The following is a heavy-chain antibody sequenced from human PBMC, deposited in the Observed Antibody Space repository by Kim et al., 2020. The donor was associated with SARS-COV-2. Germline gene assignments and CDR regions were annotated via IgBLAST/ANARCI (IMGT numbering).Heavy chain of an antibody. CDR1: GFTFSSYE. V-gene: IGHV3-48*03. CDR3: ARDLVDYDFWSGYLGNYFDY. J-gene: IGHJ4*02. D-gene: IGHD3-3*01. CDR2: ISSSGSTI. Sequence: GGSLRLSCAASGFTFSSYEMNWVRQAPGKGLEWVSYISSSGSTIYYADSVKGRFTISRDNAKNSLYLQMNSLRAEDTAVYYCARDLVDYDFWSGYLGNYFDYWGQGTLVTVSS.